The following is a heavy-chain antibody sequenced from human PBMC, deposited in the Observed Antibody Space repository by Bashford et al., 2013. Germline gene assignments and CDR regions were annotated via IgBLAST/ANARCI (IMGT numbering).Heavy chain of an antibody. CDR1: GFTFSSYT. Sequence: GGSLRLSCAASGFTFSSYTMTWVRQAPGQGLEWVSTISGSGINTFYADSVKGRFTISRDNSKNTLHLQMSSLKADDTAVYYCARDQTVGAWGQGTLVTVSS. V-gene: IGHV3-23*01. D-gene: IGHD1-26*01. CDR3: ARDQTVGA. CDR2: ISGSGINT. J-gene: IGHJ4*02.